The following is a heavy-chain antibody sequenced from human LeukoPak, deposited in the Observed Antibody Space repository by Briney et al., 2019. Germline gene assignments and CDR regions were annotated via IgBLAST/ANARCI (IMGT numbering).Heavy chain of an antibody. J-gene: IGHJ4*02. CDR1: GYTFTSYG. CDR2: ISAYNGNT. D-gene: IGHD3-22*01. V-gene: IGHV1-18*01. CDR3: ASGDYYDSSGYYYGPPKFDY. Sequence: ASVKVSCKASGYTFTSYGISWVRQAPGQGLEWMGWISAYNGNTNYAQKLQGRVTMTTDTSTSTAYMELRSLRSDDTAVYYCASGDYYDSSGYYYGPPKFDYWGQGTLVTVSS.